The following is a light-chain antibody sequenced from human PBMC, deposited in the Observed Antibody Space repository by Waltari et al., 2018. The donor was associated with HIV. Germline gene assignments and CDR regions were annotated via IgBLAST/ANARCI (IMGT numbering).Light chain of an antibody. J-gene: IGLJ2*01. CDR1: KLGQKY. V-gene: IGLV3-1*01. CDR2: EDS. Sequence: YELTQPPSVSVSPGQTANITCSGDKLGQKYAHWYQQKSGQSPVLLIYEDSKRRSGIPERFSGSISGDTATLTIRGTQAEDEADYHCQAWDRSTVIFAGGTKLTVL. CDR3: QAWDRSTVI.